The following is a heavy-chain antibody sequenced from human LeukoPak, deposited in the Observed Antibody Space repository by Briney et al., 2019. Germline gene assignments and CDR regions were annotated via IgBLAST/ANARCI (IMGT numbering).Heavy chain of an antibody. D-gene: IGHD1-7*01. Sequence: SETLSLTCTVSGGSISSDYWSWIRQSPGKGLEWIGYIYYSGTTSYNPSLKSRVTISVDTSKNLFSLKLNSVTAADTAVYYCASGTMLYWFDSWGQGTRVTVSS. CDR3: ASGTMLYWFDS. J-gene: IGHJ5*01. V-gene: IGHV4-59*01. CDR1: GGSISSDY. CDR2: IYYSGTT.